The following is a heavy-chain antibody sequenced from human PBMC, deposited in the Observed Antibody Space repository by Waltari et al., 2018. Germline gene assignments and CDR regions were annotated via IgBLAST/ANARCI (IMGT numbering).Heavy chain of an antibody. CDR2: IKQDASEK. V-gene: IGHV3-7*01. CDR3: ARQSNNWSYSFDV. Sequence: EVQLVESGGGLVQPGGSLRLSCAASAFTFSNYWMTWVRRAPGKGLEWVANIKQDASEKYYGDSMKGRFTISRDNAKNSLHLQMNSLRVEDTAVYYCARQSNNWSYSFDVWGQGTMVTVSS. CDR1: AFTFSNYW. J-gene: IGHJ3*01. D-gene: IGHD1-1*01.